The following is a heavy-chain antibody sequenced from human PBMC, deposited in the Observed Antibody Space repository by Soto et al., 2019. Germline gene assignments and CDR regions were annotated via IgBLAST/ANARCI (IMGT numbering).Heavy chain of an antibody. D-gene: IGHD3-10*01. CDR1: GDSISSGGYY. V-gene: IGHV4-30-2*01. Sequence: SETLSLTCAVCGDSISSGGYYWSWVRQPPGKGLEWMGYIFAIGATSYNPSLESRVTISVDRPKNHFSLRLTSLTAADTAMYYCASMYSYKSFDSWGQGTLVTVSS. CDR3: ASMYSYKSFDS. CDR2: IFAIGAT. J-gene: IGHJ4*01.